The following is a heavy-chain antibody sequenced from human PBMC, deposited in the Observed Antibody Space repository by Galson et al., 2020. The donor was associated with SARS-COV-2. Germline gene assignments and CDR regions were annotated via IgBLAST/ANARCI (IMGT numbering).Heavy chain of an antibody. J-gene: IGHJ5*02. D-gene: IGHD3-10*01. Sequence: SQTLSLTCTVSGGTVNSGSFYWSWIRHTPGKGLAWIGYIHYSGSTNYNPSLRSRVSMSVDTSKNQFSLKLSSVTAADTAVYYCARVIITIWGVRQRGFGFDPWGQGTLVTVSS. V-gene: IGHV4-61*01. CDR3: ARVIITIWGVRQRGFGFDP. CDR1: GGTVNSGSFY. CDR2: IHYSGST.